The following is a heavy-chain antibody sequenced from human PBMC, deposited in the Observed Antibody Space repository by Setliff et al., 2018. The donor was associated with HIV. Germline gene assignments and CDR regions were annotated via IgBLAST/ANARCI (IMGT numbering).Heavy chain of an antibody. CDR1: GASITSHN. CDR2: IYTRGNT. Sequence: SETLSLTCSVSGASITSHNWSWIRQAAGKGLEWIGRIYTRGNTNYNPSLQSRVTISVDTSENQFSLKVTSVTAADTATYYCSRGPPFDRWGRGTLVTVSS. CDR3: SRGPPFDR. V-gene: IGHV4-4*07. J-gene: IGHJ2*01.